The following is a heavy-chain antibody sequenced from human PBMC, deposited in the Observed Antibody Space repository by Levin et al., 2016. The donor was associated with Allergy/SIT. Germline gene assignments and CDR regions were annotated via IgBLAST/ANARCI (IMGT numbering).Heavy chain of an antibody. CDR3: VRERFISSGYYVSEDY. V-gene: IGHV4-38-2*02. CDR1: GYSISSGYY. D-gene: IGHD3-22*01. J-gene: IGHJ4*02. CDR2: IYHTGST. Sequence: GSLRLSCGVSGYSISSGYYWGWIRQPPGKGLEWIGSIYHTGSTYYNPSLKSRVTILGDTSKNQFSLKLSSVTAADTAVYYCVRERFISSGYYVSEDYWGQGTLVTVSS.